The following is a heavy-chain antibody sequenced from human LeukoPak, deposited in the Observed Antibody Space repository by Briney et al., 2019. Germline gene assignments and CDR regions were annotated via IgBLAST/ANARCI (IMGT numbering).Heavy chain of an antibody. J-gene: IGHJ4*02. CDR3: ARDVLPSYYYDSSGLAHY. CDR2: ISSSSTYI. V-gene: IGHV3-21*01. D-gene: IGHD3-22*01. CDR1: GFTFRSCS. Sequence: GGSLRLSCAASGFTFRSCSMNWLRQAPGKGLEWVSSISSSSTYIYYADSVKGRFTISRDNAKNSLYLQMNSLRAEDTAVYYCARDVLPSYYYDSSGLAHYWGQGTLVTVSS.